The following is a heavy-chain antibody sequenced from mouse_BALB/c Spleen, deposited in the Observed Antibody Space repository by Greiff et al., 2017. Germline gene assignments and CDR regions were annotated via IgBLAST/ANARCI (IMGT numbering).Heavy chain of an antibody. CDR1: GFSLTSYG. V-gene: IGHV2-9*02. CDR3: ARDLGTTGFSYFDY. J-gene: IGHJ2*01. Sequence: VKVVESGPGLVAPSQSLSITCTVSGFSLTSYGVHWVRQPPGKGLEWLGVIWAGGSTNYNSALMSRLSISKDNSKSQVFLKMNSLQTDDTAMYYCARDLGTTGFSYFDYWGQGTTLTVSS. D-gene: IGHD1-1*01. CDR2: IWAGGST.